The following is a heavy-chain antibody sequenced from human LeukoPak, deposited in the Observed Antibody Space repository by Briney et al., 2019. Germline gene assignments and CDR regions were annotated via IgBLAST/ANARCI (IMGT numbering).Heavy chain of an antibody. CDR2: ISSTISTI. Sequence: SGGSLRLSCAASGFTFSSYSMNWVRQAPGKGLEWVSYISSTISTIYYADSVKGRFTISRDNAKNSLYLQMNSLRAEDTAVYYCARLHNNYGYHDFFDYWGQGTLVTVSS. J-gene: IGHJ4*02. V-gene: IGHV3-48*01. D-gene: IGHD5-18*01. CDR1: GFTFSSYS. CDR3: ARLHNNYGYHDFFDY.